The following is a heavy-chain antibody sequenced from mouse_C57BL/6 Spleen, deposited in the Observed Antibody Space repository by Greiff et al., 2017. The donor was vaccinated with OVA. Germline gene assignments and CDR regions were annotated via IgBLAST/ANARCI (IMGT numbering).Heavy chain of an antibody. CDR1: GFSLTSYG. CDR3: ARGAFAY. J-gene: IGHJ3*01. V-gene: IGHV2-2*01. Sequence: QVQLQQSGPGLVQPSQSLSITCTVSGFSLTSYGVHWVRQSPGKGLEWLGVIWSGGSTDYNAAFISRLSISKDNSKSQVFFKMNSLQADDTAIYYCARGAFAYWGQGTLVTVSA. CDR2: IWSGGST.